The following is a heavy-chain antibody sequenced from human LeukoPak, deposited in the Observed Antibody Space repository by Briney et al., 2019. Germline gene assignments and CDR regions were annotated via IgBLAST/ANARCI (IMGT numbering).Heavy chain of an antibody. D-gene: IGHD5-18*01. CDR3: AKDYGENGGYSYGLWYYYGMDV. J-gene: IGHJ6*02. CDR1: GYTFTNYY. V-gene: IGHV1-46*01. CDR2: MNPGGGST. Sequence: ASVKVSCKASGYTFTNYYMHWVRQTPGQGLEWMAIMNPGGGSTTYAQKLQGRATMTRDTSADTSTTTVYMELNSLRAEDTAVYYCAKDYGENGGYSYGLWYYYGMDVWGQGTTVTVSS.